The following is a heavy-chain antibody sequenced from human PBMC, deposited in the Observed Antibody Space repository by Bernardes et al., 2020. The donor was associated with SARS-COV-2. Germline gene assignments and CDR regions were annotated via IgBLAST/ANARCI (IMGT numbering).Heavy chain of an antibody. D-gene: IGHD3-9*01. CDR1: GFTVSNNY. CDR2: IYSGGSI. J-gene: IGHJ5*02. CDR3: ASQSRPYYDILTGSYL. Sequence: GGSLRLSCAASGFTVSNNYMNWVRQAPGKGLEWVSVIYSGGSIFYADSVKGRFTISRDNSKNTLYLQMNSLKTEDTAVYYCASQSRPYYDILTGSYLWGQGTLVTVSS. V-gene: IGHV3-66*02.